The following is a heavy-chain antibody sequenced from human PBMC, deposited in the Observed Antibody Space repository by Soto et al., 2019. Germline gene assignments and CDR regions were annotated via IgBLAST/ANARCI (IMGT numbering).Heavy chain of an antibody. J-gene: IGHJ3*02. V-gene: IGHV3-53*04. CDR2: IYRGGST. CDR3: ARAGYWIGGSCSDDTFDI. D-gene: IGHD2-15*01. CDR1: GFTVSSNY. Sequence: EVQLVESGGGLVQPGGSLRRSCAASGFTVSSNYMSWVRQAPGKGLEWVSVIYRGGSTYYADSVKGRFTISIHNSMNKLYLQMNSLRAEDTAVYCCARAGYWIGGSCSDDTFDIWGQGTMVTVSS.